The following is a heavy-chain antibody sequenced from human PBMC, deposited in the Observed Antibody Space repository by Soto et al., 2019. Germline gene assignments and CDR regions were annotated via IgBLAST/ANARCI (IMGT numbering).Heavy chain of an antibody. J-gene: IGHJ6*02. V-gene: IGHV1-24*01. D-gene: IGHD6-19*01. CDR2: FDPEDGET. Sequence: ASVKVSCKVSGYTLTELSMHWVRQAPGKGLEWMGGFDPEDGETIYAQKFQGRVTITADKSTSTAYMELSSLRSEDTAVYYCARGGVRIAVAGQYYYGMDVWGQGTTVTVSS. CDR3: ARGGVRIAVAGQYYYGMDV. CDR1: GYTLTELS.